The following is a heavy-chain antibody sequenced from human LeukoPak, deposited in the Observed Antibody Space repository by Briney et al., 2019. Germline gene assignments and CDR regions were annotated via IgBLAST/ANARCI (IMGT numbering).Heavy chain of an antibody. J-gene: IGHJ4*02. CDR2: IYPGDSDT. D-gene: IGHD3-9*01. CDR1: GYSFTNYW. V-gene: IGHV5-51*01. Sequence: GESLKISCKGSGYSFTNYWIGWGRQMPGKGLEWMGIIYPGDSDTRYSPSFRGQVTISADKSISTAYLQWSSLKASDTAMYYCAREGNYNVLTGYYHYFDCWGQGTLVTVSS. CDR3: AREGNYNVLTGYYHYFDC.